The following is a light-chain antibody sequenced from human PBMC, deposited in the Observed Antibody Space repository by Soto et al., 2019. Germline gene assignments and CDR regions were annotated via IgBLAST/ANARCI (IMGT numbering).Light chain of an antibody. CDR2: GNT. J-gene: IGLJ2*01. CDR3: HSYDSTLSASI. V-gene: IGLV1-40*01. Sequence: QAVVTQPPSVSGAPGQRVTISCTGSSSNIGAGYDVHWYHQLPGTAPKLLIFGNTNRPSGVPDRFSGSKSGTSASLAITGLQAEDEADYYCHSYDSTLSASIFGGGTKVTVL. CDR1: SSNIGAGYD.